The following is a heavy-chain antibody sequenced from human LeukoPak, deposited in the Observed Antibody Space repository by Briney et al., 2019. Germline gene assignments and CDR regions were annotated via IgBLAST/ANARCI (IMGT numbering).Heavy chain of an antibody. Sequence: PGGSLCLTCAASGFTVSSNNMSWVRQAPAKGLEWVSVVYSGGSTYYADSVKGRFTISRDNSKNTLYLQMNSLRAEDTAVYYCAAKGNGYSGSYVFAHWGQGTLVTVSS. CDR2: VYSGGST. V-gene: IGHV3-66*01. J-gene: IGHJ4*02. CDR3: AAKGNGYSGSYVFAH. D-gene: IGHD1-26*01. CDR1: GFTVSSNN.